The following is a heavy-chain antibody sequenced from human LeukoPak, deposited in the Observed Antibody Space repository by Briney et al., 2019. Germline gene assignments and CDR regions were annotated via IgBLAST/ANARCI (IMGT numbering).Heavy chain of an antibody. V-gene: IGHV4-30-4*01. CDR1: GGSISSGDYY. CDR2: IYYSGST. J-gene: IGHJ4*02. D-gene: IGHD4-17*01. Sequence: SETLSLTCTVSGGSISSGDYYWSWIRQPPGKGLEWIGYIYYSGSTYYNPSLKSRVTISVDTSKNQFSLKLSSVTAADTAVYYCARGDAGDYYFDYWSQGTLVTVSS. CDR3: ARGDAGDYYFDY.